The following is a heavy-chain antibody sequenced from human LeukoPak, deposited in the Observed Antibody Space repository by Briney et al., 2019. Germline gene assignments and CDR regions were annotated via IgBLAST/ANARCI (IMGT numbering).Heavy chain of an antibody. CDR3: ARDKNGVAFSSSCFDY. J-gene: IGHJ4*02. CDR2: INPSGFST. Sequence: ASVKVSCKASGYTFTSYYMHWVRQAPGQGLEWMGIINPSGFSTRYAQRFQGRVIMTRDTSTSTVYMELRSLRSEDTAVYYCARDKNGVAFSSSCFDYWGQGTLVTVSS. CDR1: GYTFTSYY. D-gene: IGHD6-13*01. V-gene: IGHV1-46*01.